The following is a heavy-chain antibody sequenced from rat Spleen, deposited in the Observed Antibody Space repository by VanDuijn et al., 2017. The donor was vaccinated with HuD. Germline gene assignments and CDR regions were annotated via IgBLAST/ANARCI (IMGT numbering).Heavy chain of an antibody. CDR1: GFTFTNYD. J-gene: IGHJ4*01. CDR3: SRGYVMDA. V-gene: IGHV5S23*01. CDR2: ISTGGGNT. Sequence: EVQLVESGGGLVQPGRSLKLSCAASGFTFTNYDMAWVRQAPTKGLEWIASISTGGGNTYYRDSVKGRFIISRDNAKNTQYLQMDSLRSEDTATYYCSRGYVMDAWGQGASVTVSS.